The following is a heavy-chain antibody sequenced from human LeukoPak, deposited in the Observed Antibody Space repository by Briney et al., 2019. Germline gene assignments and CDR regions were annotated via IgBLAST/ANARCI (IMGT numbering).Heavy chain of an antibody. CDR1: GFTFSSYG. Sequence: GRSLRLSCAASGFTFSSYGMHWVRQAPGKGLEWVAVISYDGSNKYYADSVKGRFTISRDNSKNTLYLQMNSLRAEDTAVYFCAKSAFYDRLYFDSWGQGTLVTVSS. CDR2: ISYDGSNK. CDR3: AKSAFYDRLYFDS. D-gene: IGHD2/OR15-2a*01. J-gene: IGHJ4*02. V-gene: IGHV3-30*18.